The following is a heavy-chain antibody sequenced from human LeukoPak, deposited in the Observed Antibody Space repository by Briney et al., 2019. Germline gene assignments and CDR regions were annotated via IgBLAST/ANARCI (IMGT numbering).Heavy chain of an antibody. J-gene: IGHJ6*02. Sequence: PGGSLRLSCAASGFTFSSYGMHWVRQAPGKGLEWVAFIRYDGSNKYYADSVKGRFTISRDNSEDTLYLQMNSLRAEDTAVYYCASSGGYYYYGMDVWGQGTTVTVSS. CDR3: ASSGGYYYYGMDV. CDR2: IRYDGSNK. CDR1: GFTFSSYG. V-gene: IGHV3-30*02. D-gene: IGHD3-10*01.